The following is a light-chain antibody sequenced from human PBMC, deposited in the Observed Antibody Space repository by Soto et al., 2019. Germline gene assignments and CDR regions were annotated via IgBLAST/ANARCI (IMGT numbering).Light chain of an antibody. V-gene: IGKV3-15*01. CDR1: QSVGSN. J-gene: IGKJ1*01. Sequence: EIVMTQSPATLSVSPGERATLSCRASQSVGSNLAWYQHKHGQAPRLLIYGASTRATGIPARFSASGSGTEFTLTISSLQSEDFAIYFCQQYNNWPPDRTFVQGTKVEIK. CDR2: GAS. CDR3: QQYNNWPPDRT.